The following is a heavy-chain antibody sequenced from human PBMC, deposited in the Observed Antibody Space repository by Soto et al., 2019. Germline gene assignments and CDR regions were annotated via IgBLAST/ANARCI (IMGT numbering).Heavy chain of an antibody. CDR3: ARGYYYGSGRPTPGGMDV. CDR1: GYTFTNYD. J-gene: IGHJ6*02. Sequence: QGHLVQSGAEVKKPGASVKVSCKASGYTFTNYDINWVRQAPGQGLEWMGWISTYTGNTNYAQKLKGRVTMTTDTSTSTAYMELRSLRSDDTAVYYCARGYYYGSGRPTPGGMDVWGQGTTVTVSS. D-gene: IGHD3-10*01. V-gene: IGHV1-18*01. CDR2: ISTYTGNT.